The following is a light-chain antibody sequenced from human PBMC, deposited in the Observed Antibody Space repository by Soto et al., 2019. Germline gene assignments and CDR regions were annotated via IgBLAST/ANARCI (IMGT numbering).Light chain of an antibody. CDR2: KVS. J-gene: IGKJ2*01. CDR3: QQYAGWPRT. CDR1: QSLVYSDGNSY. Sequence: DVVMTQSPLSLPVTLGQPASISCRSSQSLVYSDGNSYLSWFQQRPGQSPRRLIYKVSNRDSGVPDRFSGSGSGTDFTLTISGLQSEDCAVYYCQQYAGWPRTFGQGTKVDIK. V-gene: IGKV2-30*01.